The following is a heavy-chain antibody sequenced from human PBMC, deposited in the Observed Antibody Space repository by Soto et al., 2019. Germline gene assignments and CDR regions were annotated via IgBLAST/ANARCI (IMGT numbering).Heavy chain of an antibody. V-gene: IGHV3-23*01. CDR1: GLPCSSSA. CDR2: ISASGYSA. D-gene: IGHD3-16*01. Sequence: PGGSLSLSCAASGLPCSSSAMTWVRQAPGKGLEWGSIISASGYSAYYGGAVKGRFTTSRDNYRSTLYLQTNGLRADDTAVYYCAKGDLLWDPFDLWGQGTRVTVSS. J-gene: IGHJ4*02. CDR3: AKGDLLWDPFDL.